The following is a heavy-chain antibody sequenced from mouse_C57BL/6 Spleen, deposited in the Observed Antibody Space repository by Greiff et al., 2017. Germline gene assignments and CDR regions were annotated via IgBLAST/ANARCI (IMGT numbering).Heavy chain of an antibody. CDR1: GYTFTSYW. CDR3: ARDDYYGSSWFAY. V-gene: IGHV1-55*01. Sequence: QVQLQQPGAELVKPGASVKMSCKASGYTFTSYWITWVKQRPGQGLEWIGDIYPGSGSTNYNEKFKSKATLTVDTSSSTAYMQLSSLTSEDSAVYYGARDDYYGSSWFAYWGQGTLVTVSA. J-gene: IGHJ3*01. D-gene: IGHD1-1*01. CDR2: IYPGSGST.